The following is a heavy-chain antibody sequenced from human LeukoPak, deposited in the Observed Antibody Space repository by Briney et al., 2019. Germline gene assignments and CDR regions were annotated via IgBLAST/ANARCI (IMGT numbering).Heavy chain of an antibody. V-gene: IGHV3-23*01. D-gene: IGHD2-2*01. Sequence: GGSLRPSCAASGFAFSSYAMSWVRQAPGNGLEWVSAISGSGGDTFYADSVKGRFTISRDNSKNTLCLQMNSLRAEDTAVYYCAKFEGYCSSSCSSKPTGWYFDYWGQGTLVTVSS. CDR2: ISGSGGDT. CDR1: GFAFSSYA. J-gene: IGHJ4*02. CDR3: AKFEGYCSSSCSSKPTGWYFDY.